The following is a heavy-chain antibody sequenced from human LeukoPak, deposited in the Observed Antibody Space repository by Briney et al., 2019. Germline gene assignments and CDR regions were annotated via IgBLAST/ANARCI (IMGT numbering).Heavy chain of an antibody. V-gene: IGHV4-59*01. CDR3: ARGGAISTYYFDY. CDR1: GGSISSYY. CDR2: IYYSGST. D-gene: IGHD3-3*01. J-gene: IGHJ4*02. Sequence: SETLSLTCTVSGGSISSYYWSWIRQPPGKGLEWIGYIYYSGSTKYNPSLKSRVTISVDTSKNQFPLKLSPVTAADSAVYYCARGGAISTYYFDYWGQGTLVTVSS.